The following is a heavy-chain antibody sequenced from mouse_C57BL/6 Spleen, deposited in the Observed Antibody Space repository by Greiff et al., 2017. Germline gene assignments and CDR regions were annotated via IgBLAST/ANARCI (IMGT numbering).Heavy chain of an antibody. V-gene: IGHV1-80*01. D-gene: IGHD2-2*01. CDR1: GYAFSSYW. J-gene: IGHJ3*01. CDR3: ARGGYDGFAY. CDR2: IYPGDGDT. Sequence: QVQLKESGAELVKPGASVKISCKASGYAFSSYWMNWVKQRPGKGLERIGQIYPGDGDTNYKGKFKGKATLTADKSSSTAYMQLSSLTSEDSAVYFCARGGYDGFAYWGQGTLVTVSA.